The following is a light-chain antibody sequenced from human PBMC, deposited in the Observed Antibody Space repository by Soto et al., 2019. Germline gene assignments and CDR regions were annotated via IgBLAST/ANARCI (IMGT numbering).Light chain of an antibody. J-gene: IGKJ1*01. CDR3: HHYHNLLS. V-gene: IGKV3-15*01. Sequence: IALTQYPATVSVSPGDRVTLSCWASQNIYSNLGWYQQRPGQAPRLIIYRASARPTGIPARFSGSGSGTELTLTISSLQSEDFATYYCHHYHNLLSFGRGTKVEIK. CDR2: RAS. CDR1: QNIYSN.